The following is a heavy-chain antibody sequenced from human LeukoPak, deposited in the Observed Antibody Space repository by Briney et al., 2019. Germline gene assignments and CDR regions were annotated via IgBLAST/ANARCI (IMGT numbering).Heavy chain of an antibody. J-gene: IGHJ4*02. CDR2: IYSGGST. CDR3: AREGAPGYYDSSGYYGY. D-gene: IGHD3-22*01. V-gene: IGHV3-66*01. CDR1: GFTVSSNY. Sequence: GGSLRLSCGASGFTVSSNYMSWVRQAPGKGLEWVSVIYSGGSTYYADSVKGRFTISRDNSKNTLYLQMNSLRAEDTAVYYCAREGAPGYYDSSGYYGYWGQGTLVTVSS.